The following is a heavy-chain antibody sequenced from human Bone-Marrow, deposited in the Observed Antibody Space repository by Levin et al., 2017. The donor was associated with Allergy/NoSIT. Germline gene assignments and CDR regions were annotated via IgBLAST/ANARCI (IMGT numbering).Heavy chain of an antibody. Sequence: LSLTCAASGFIFSSYGMHWVRQAPGKGLDWVTVISYDGGDEFYADSVKGRFKISRDNSMNTLYLQMNSLRPEDTAVYYCAKPKLGTNDAFDIWGQGTVVTVSS. CDR1: GFIFSSYG. V-gene: IGHV3-30*18. CDR2: ISYDGGDE. CDR3: AKPKLGTNDAFDI. D-gene: IGHD1-1*01. J-gene: IGHJ3*02.